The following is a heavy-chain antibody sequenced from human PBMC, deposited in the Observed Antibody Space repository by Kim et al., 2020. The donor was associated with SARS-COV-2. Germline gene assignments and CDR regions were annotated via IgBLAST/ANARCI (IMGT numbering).Heavy chain of an antibody. CDR3: SRDCGNISGYAFDL. CDR2: IHYSGST. J-gene: IGHJ4*02. CDR1: GDSMNSETHY. Sequence: TLSLTCTVSGDSMNSETHYWNWIRQRPGKGLEWIGYIHYSGSTSYNPSLKSRVTMSVDTSRNHFSLTLTSVTAADTAVYYCSRDCGNISGYAFDLWGQGTLVTVSS. V-gene: IGHV4-31*03. D-gene: IGHD5-18*01.